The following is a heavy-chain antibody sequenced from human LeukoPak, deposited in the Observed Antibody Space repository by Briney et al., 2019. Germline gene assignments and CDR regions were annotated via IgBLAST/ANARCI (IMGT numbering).Heavy chain of an antibody. Sequence: SQTLSLTCTVSGGSISSGSYYWSWIRQPAGKGLEWIGRIYTSGSTNYNPSLKSRVTISVDTSKNQFSLKLSSVTAADTAVYYCARDYPKIHDYGDYNWFDPWGQGTLVTVSS. CDR3: ARDYPKIHDYGDYNWFDP. CDR2: IYTSGST. CDR1: GGSISSGSYY. D-gene: IGHD4-17*01. V-gene: IGHV4-61*02. J-gene: IGHJ5*02.